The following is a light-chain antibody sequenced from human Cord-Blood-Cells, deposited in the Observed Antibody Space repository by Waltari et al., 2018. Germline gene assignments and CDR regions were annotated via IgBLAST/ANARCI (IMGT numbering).Light chain of an antibody. CDR2: GKN. CDR1: SLRSFY. CDR3: NSRDSSGNHYV. Sequence: SELTQAPAVSVALGQTFRITCQGSSLRSFYEHKYQQKPGQAPVLVIYGKNNRPSGIPDRFSGSSSGNTASLTITGAQAEDEADYYCNSRDSSGNHYVFGTGTKVTVL. J-gene: IGLJ1*01. V-gene: IGLV3-19*01.